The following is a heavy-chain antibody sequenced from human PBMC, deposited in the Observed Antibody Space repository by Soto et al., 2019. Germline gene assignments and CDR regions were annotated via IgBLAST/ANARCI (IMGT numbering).Heavy chain of an antibody. V-gene: IGHV3-23*01. CDR1: GFTFSNHA. CDR2: IDKTGGVT. D-gene: IGHD4-17*01. J-gene: IGHJ4*02. CDR3: AKMSGDSGG. Sequence: EVHFLESGGGVVQPGGSLRLSCAVSGFTFSNHAVAWVRQAPRKGLEWVSTIDKTGGVTNYADYVKGRFTISRDNSKNTMYLQMSSLKVDDTAVYYSAKMSGDSGGWGQQTMVTVSS.